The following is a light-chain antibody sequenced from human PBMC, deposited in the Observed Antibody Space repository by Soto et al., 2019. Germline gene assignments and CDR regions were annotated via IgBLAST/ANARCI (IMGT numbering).Light chain of an antibody. CDR2: DNN. V-gene: IGLV1-51*01. J-gene: IGLJ2*01. Sequence: QSVLTQPPSVSAAPGQKVTISCSGSSSNIEIHYVSWYQQLPGAAPTLLIYDNNERPSGIPDRFSASKSGTSATLGITGLQTGDEADYYCASWDSSLRVVLFGGGTKVTVL. CDR1: SSNIEIHY. CDR3: ASWDSSLRVVL.